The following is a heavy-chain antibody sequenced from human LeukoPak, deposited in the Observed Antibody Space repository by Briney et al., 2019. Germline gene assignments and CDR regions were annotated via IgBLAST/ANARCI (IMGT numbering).Heavy chain of an antibody. V-gene: IGHV4-39*07. CDR1: GGSITSSNYY. Sequence: SETLSLTCTVSGGSITSSNYYWGWIRQSPEKGLEWIASGDYSGGTYYNPSLESRVAISADMSKNQFSLKLTSVTGADTAVYYCAGERGEEYSSGWYKRNYFDNWGQGIRVTVSS. J-gene: IGHJ4*02. CDR2: GDYSGGT. D-gene: IGHD6-19*01. CDR3: AGERGEEYSSGWYKRNYFDN.